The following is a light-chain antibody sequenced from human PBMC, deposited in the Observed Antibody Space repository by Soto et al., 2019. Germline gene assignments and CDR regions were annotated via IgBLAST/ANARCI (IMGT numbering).Light chain of an antibody. V-gene: IGLV2-8*01. CDR1: ISDVGGYDY. CDR2: EVS. Sequence: QSVLTQPPSASGSPGQSVTISCTGTISDVGGYDYVSWYQQHPGRVPKLMIYEVSQRPSGVPDRFSGSKSGNTASLTVSGLQAEDEADYYCSSYADNNKLIFGGGTKLTVL. J-gene: IGLJ2*01. CDR3: SSYADNNKLI.